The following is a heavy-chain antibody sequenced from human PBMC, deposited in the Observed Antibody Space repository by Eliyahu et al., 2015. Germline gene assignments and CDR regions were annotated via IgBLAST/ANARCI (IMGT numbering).Heavy chain of an antibody. Sequence: QVRLVESGGGVVQPGXSLRLSCSAXXFTFSDSAMHWVRPAPGKGLAWVAIIWYDGSNQYYADSVKGRFTIXRDNSKNTVSLXMNSLRGEDTAIYYCARDHDYSGXYLEDWGQGTLVAVSS. V-gene: IGHV3-33*08. CDR2: IWYDGSNQ. J-gene: IGHJ4*02. D-gene: IGHD4-11*01. CDR3: ARDHDYSGXYLED. CDR1: XFTFSDSA.